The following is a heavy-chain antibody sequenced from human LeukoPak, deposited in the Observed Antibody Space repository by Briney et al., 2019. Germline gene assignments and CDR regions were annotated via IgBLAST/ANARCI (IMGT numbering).Heavy chain of an antibody. J-gene: IGHJ4*02. CDR3: ARDWTGDSDGIDS. CDR1: GFTLDDYA. Sequence: GGSLRLSCAASGFTLDDYAMHWVRQAPGKGLEWVSGISWNSGGIGYADSVKGRFTISRDNARNSLYLQMDSLRAEDTALYYCARDWTGDSDGIDSWGQGTLVTVSS. V-gene: IGHV3-9*01. CDR2: ISWNSGGI. D-gene: IGHD3-10*01.